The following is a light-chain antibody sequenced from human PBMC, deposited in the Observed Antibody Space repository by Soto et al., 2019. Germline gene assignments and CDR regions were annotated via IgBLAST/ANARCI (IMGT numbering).Light chain of an antibody. CDR3: AAWDDSLNVV. CDR2: SDN. V-gene: IGLV1-44*01. Sequence: QPVLTQPPSASGTPGQRVTISCSGSSSNIGGNTVNWYQQLPGTAPKLLIYSDNYRPSGVPDRFSGSKSGTSASLAISGLQSEDEADYFCAAWDDSLNVVFGGGTKLTVL. J-gene: IGLJ3*02. CDR1: SSNIGGNT.